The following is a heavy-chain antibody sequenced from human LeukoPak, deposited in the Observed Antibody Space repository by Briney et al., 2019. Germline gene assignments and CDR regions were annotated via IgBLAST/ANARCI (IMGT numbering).Heavy chain of an antibody. D-gene: IGHD2/OR15-2a*01. J-gene: IGHJ2*01. CDR1: GGSISSYY. CDR2: IYYSGST. Sequence: SETLTLTCTVSGGSISSYYWSWIRQPPGKGLEWIGYIYYSGSTNYNPSLKSRVTISVDTSKNQFSLKLSSVTAADTAMYYCARLYASNSYWYFDLWGRGTLVSVSS. CDR3: ARLYASNSYWYFDL. V-gene: IGHV4-59*08.